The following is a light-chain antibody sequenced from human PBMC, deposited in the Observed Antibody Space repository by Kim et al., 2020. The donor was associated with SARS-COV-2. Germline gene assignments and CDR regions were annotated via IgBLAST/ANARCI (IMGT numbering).Light chain of an antibody. CDR1: QSVSSSY. J-gene: IGKJ1*01. CDR3: QQYGSSPQT. CDR2: GAS. V-gene: IGKV3-20*01. Sequence: SPAERATLSCRASQSVSSSYLAWYQQKPGQAPRLLIYGASSRATGIPDRFSGSGSGTDFTLTISRLEPEDFAVYYCQQYGSSPQTFGQGTKVEIK.